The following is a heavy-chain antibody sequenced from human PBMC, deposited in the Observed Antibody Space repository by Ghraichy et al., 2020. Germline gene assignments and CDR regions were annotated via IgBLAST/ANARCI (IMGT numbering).Heavy chain of an antibody. CDR1: GFTFRNFW. J-gene: IGHJ5*02. CDR2: MNEDGTIT. CDR3: ASDLSGRSGS. Sequence: LSLTCAASGFTFRNFWMHWVRQVAGKGLVWVSRMNEDGTITTYADSVKGRFTISRDNAKNTLYLQMNSLRVDDSAVYYCASDLSGRSGSWGQGTLVTVSS. V-gene: IGHV3-74*01. D-gene: IGHD1-26*01.